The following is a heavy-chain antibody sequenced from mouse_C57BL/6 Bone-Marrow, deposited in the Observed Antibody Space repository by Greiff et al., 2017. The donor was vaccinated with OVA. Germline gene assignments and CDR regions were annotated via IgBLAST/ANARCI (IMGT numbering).Heavy chain of an antibody. Sequence: QVQLQQSGAELVRPGASVKLSCKASGYTFTDYYINWVKQRPGQGLEWIARIYPGSGNTYYNEKFKGKATLTAEKSSSTAYMQLSSLTSEDSAVYFCARSRGSTYYFDYWGQGTTLTVSS. V-gene: IGHV1-76*01. CDR2: IYPGSGNT. CDR1: GYTFTDYY. CDR3: ARSRGSTYYFDY. D-gene: IGHD1-1*01. J-gene: IGHJ2*01.